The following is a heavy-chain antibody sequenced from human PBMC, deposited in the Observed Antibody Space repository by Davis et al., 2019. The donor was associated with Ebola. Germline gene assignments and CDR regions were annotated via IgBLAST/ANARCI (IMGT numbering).Heavy chain of an antibody. CDR3: ARGAQWLGMPFDY. CDR2: ISVYNGNT. J-gene: IGHJ4*02. D-gene: IGHD6-19*01. V-gene: IGHV1-18*04. Sequence: ASVKVSCKASGYTFTSYGISWVRQAPGQGPEWMGWISVYNGNTHYIQKFQGRVTMTTDTSTSTAYMELRDLRSDDAALYYCARGAQWLGMPFDYWGQGTLVTVSS. CDR1: GYTFTSYG.